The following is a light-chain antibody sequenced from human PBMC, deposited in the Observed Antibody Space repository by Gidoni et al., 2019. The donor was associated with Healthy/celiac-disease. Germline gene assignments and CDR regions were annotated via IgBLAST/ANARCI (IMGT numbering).Light chain of an antibody. J-gene: IGKJ4*01. V-gene: IGKV3-20*01. Sequence: EIVLTQSPGTLSLSPGERATLSCRASQSVSSSYLAWYQQKPGQAPRLLIYVASSRATGIPDRFSGSGSGTDFTLTIRRLEPEDFAVYYCQQYGSSPFGGGTKVEIK. CDR2: VAS. CDR3: QQYGSSP. CDR1: QSVSSSY.